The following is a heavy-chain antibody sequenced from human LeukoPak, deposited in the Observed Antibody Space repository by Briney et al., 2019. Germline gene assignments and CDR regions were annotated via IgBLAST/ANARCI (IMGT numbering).Heavy chain of an antibody. Sequence: GGSLRLSCAASGFTFSSYSMNWVRQAPGKGLEWVSSISSSSSYIYYADSVKGRFTISRDNAKNSLYLQMNSLRAEDTAVYYCARVRRNWNDGALDCWGQGTLVTVSS. D-gene: IGHD1-1*01. V-gene: IGHV3-21*01. CDR3: ARVRRNWNDGALDC. J-gene: IGHJ4*02. CDR2: ISSSSSYI. CDR1: GFTFSSYS.